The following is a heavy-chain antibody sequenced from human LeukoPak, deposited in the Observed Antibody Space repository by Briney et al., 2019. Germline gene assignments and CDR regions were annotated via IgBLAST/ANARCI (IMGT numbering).Heavy chain of an antibody. V-gene: IGHV3-33*08. D-gene: IGHD2-2*03. CDR3: ARDWIDRSLDY. CDR1: GFSFSTYG. CDR2: MSPHASYE. Sequence: PGGSLRLSCAASGFSFSTYGIHWVRQAPGKGLEWLAVMSPHASYEYYADSVQGRFTISRDDSKKTVYLQVNSLRGDDAAVYYCARDWIDRSLDYWGQGILVIVSS. J-gene: IGHJ4*02.